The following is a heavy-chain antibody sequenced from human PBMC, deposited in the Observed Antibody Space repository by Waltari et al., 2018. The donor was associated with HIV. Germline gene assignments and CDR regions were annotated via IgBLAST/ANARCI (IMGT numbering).Heavy chain of an antibody. CDR2: IKSKTDGGTT. Sequence: EVQLVESGGGLVKPGGSLRLYCAASGFTFSNAWMSWVRQAPGKGLEWVGRIKSKTDGGTTDYAAPVKGRFTISRDDSKNTLYLQMNSLKTEDTAVYYCTTLVLLGVGMDVWGQGTTVTVSS. V-gene: IGHV3-15*01. CDR3: TTLVLLGVGMDV. CDR1: GFTFSNAW. D-gene: IGHD3-10*01. J-gene: IGHJ6*02.